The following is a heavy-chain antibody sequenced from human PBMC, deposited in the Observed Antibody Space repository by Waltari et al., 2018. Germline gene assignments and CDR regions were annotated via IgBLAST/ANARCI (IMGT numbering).Heavy chain of an antibody. CDR3: ARQKVGARGGYYFDY. J-gene: IGHJ4*02. CDR2: IIPIFGTA. D-gene: IGHD3-10*01. Sequence: QVQLVQSGAEVKKPGSSVKVSCKASGGTFSSYAISWVRQAPGQGLEWMGGIIPIFGTANYEQKFQGRVTITTDESTSTAYMELSSLRSEDTAVYYCARQKVGARGGYYFDYWGQGTLVTVSS. CDR1: GGTFSSYA. V-gene: IGHV1-69*05.